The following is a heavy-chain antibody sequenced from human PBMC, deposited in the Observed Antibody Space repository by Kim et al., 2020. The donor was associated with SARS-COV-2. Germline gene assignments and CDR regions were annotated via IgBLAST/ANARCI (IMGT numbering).Heavy chain of an antibody. Sequence: SETLSLTRTVSGGSISSSNYYWAWIRQPPGKGLEWIGNIFYSGKNSYNPSLKSRVTISVDTSKNQFSLRVTSATAADTAMYYCARTVTMSRTSLFDYWGQGNLVIVSS. CDR1: GGSISSSNYY. J-gene: IGHJ4*02. V-gene: IGHV4-39*07. CDR2: IFYSGKN. CDR3: ARTVTMSRTSLFDY. D-gene: IGHD1-1*01.